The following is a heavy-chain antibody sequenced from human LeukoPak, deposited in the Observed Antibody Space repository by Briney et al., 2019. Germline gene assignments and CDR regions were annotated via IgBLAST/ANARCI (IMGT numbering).Heavy chain of an antibody. V-gene: IGHV4-31*03. D-gene: IGHD1-26*01. CDR1: GGSISSGGYY. CDR3: ARGAHSGSYSNWFDP. J-gene: IGHJ5*02. Sequence: PSQTLSLTCTVSGGSISSGGYYWSWIRQHPGKGLEWIGYIYYSGSTYYNPSLKSRVTISVDTSKNQFSLKLSSVTAADTAVYYCARGAHSGSYSNWFDPWGQGTLVTVSS. CDR2: IYYSGST.